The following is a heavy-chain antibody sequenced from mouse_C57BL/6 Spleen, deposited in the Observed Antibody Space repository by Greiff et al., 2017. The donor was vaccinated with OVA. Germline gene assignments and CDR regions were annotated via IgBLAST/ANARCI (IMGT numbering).Heavy chain of an antibody. CDR2: IDPSDSYT. CDR1: GYTFTSYW. V-gene: IGHV1-59*01. D-gene: IGHD1-1*01. Sequence: VQLQQPGAELVRPGTSVKLSCKASGYTFTSYWMHWVKQRPGQGLEWIGMIDPSDSYTNYNQKFKGKATLTVDTSSSTAYMQLSSLTSEDSAVDYGARGGTTVVDPYFDVWGTGTTVTVSA. CDR3: ARGGTTVVDPYFDV. J-gene: IGHJ1*03.